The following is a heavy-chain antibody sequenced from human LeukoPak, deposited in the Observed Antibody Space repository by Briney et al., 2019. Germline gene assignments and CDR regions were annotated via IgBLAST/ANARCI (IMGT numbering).Heavy chain of an antibody. D-gene: IGHD2-15*01. CDR3: VRHSRVVAFDY. J-gene: IGHJ4*02. Sequence: SETLSLTCTVSGVSISNHYSSWIRQPPGKGLEWIGYIYYTVNTNYAPSLKSRDTISEDTSKNQVSLKLSSVTAADTAVYYCVRHSRVVAFDYWGQGNLVTVSS. CDR2: IYYTVNT. V-gene: IGHV4-59*08. CDR1: GVSISNHY.